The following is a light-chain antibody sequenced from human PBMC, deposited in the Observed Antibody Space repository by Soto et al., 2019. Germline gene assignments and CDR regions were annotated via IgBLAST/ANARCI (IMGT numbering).Light chain of an antibody. CDR1: QSVSRD. CDR2: GGS. CDR3: KQYNTWYA. Sequence: EIVMTQSPATLSVSPGERVTLSCRASQSVSRDLAWYQQKLGQAPRLLIYGGSTSATGIPTRFSGSGSGTAFTLTISSLQSEDFAVYYCKQYNTWYAFGQGTKLEIK. V-gene: IGKV3-15*01. J-gene: IGKJ2*01.